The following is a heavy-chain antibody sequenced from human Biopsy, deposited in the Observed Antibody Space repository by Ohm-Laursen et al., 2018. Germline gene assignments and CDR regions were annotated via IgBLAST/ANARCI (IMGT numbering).Heavy chain of an antibody. J-gene: IGHJ4*02. CDR2: IYGDDRT. V-gene: IGHV3-53*01. CDR1: GFNVNNKF. CDR3: ARATYSSGHKIDS. Sequence: SLRLSCAASGFNVNNKFMSWVRQAPGKGLEWVLVIYGDDRTYYADSVKGRFTISRDNPKNTLYLQMNRLRAEDTAVYHCARATYSSGHKIDSWGQGTLVTVSS. D-gene: IGHD6-25*01.